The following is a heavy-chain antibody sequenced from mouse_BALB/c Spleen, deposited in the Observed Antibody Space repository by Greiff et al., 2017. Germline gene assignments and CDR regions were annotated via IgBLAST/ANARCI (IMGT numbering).Heavy chain of an antibody. Sequence: EVMLVESGAELVRPGALVKLSCKASGFNIKDYYMHWVKQRPEQGLEWIGWIDPENGNTIYDPKFQGKASITADTSSNTAYLQLSSLTSEDTAVYYCASPYYYGSSGYYAMDYWGQGTSVTVSS. V-gene: IGHV14-1*02. D-gene: IGHD1-1*01. CDR3: ASPYYYGSSGYYAMDY. CDR2: IDPENGNT. CDR1: GFNIKDYY. J-gene: IGHJ4*01.